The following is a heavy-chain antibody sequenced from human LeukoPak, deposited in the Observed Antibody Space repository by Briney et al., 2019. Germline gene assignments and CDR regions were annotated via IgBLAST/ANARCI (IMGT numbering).Heavy chain of an antibody. CDR1: GFTFSSYA. CDR3: AKSWRYCRGGSCWTYYFDY. D-gene: IGHD2-15*01. CDR2: ISGSGGST. V-gene: IGHV3-23*01. Sequence: GGSLRLSCAASGFTFSSYAMSWVRQAPGKGLDWVSAISGSGGSTYYADSVKGRFTISRDNSKNTLYLQMNSLRAEDTAVYYCAKSWRYCRGGSCWTYYFDYWGQGTLITVSS. J-gene: IGHJ4*02.